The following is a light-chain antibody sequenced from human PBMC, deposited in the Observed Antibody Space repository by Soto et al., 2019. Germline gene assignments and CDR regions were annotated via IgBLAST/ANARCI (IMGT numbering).Light chain of an antibody. CDR2: EVS. V-gene: IGLV2-8*01. Sequence: QSALTQPPSASGSPGQSVTISCTGTSSDVGGYNYVSWYQQHPGKAPKLMTYEVSKRPSGVPDRFSGSKSGNTASLTVSGLQAEDEADYYCSSYAGSNIPYVFGTGTKVTVL. J-gene: IGLJ1*01. CDR1: SSDVGGYNY. CDR3: SSYAGSNIPYV.